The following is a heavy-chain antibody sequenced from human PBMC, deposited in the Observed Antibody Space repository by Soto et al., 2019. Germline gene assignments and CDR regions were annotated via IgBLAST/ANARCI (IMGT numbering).Heavy chain of an antibody. CDR1: GFTFSSYS. V-gene: IGHV3-21*01. Sequence: PGGSLRLSCAASGFTFSSYSMNWVRQAPGKGLEWVSSISSSSSYIYYAASVKGRFTISSDNAKNPLYMQMNSLRAEYTAVYYCARDRPASVASSGYYLGYYYGMDVWGQGTMVTVSS. J-gene: IGHJ6*02. CDR3: ARDRPASVASSGYYLGYYYGMDV. CDR2: ISSSSSYI. D-gene: IGHD3-22*01.